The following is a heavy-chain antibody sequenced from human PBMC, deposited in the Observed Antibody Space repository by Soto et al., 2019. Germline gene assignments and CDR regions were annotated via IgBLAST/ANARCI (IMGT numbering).Heavy chain of an antibody. CDR3: ARVSRFLRWLVPEEDY. CDR1: GYTFTSYD. CDR2: MNPNSGNT. J-gene: IGHJ4*02. D-gene: IGHD6-19*01. Sequence: ASVKVSCKASGYTFTSYDINWVRQATGQGLEWMGWMNPNSGNTGYAQKFQGRVTMTRNTSISTAYMELSSLRSEDTAVYYCARVSRFLRWLVPEEDYWGQGTLVTVSS. V-gene: IGHV1-8*01.